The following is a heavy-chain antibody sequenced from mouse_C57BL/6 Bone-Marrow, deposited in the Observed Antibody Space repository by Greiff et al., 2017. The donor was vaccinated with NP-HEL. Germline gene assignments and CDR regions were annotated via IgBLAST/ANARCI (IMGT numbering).Heavy chain of an antibody. V-gene: IGHV1-78*01. D-gene: IGHD1-1*02. CDR3: ARDRWGGNYYAMDY. J-gene: IGHJ4*01. CDR2: IYPRDGST. CDR1: GYTFTDHT. Sequence: VQLQQSDAELVKPGASVKISCKVSGYTFTDHTIHWMKQRPEQGLEWIGYIYPRDGSTKYNDKFKGKATLTADKSSSTAYLQLNSLTSEDSAVYFCARDRWGGNYYAMDYWGQGTSVTVSS.